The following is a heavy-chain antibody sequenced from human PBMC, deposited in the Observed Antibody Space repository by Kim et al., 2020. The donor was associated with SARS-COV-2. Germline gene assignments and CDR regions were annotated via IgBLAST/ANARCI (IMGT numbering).Heavy chain of an antibody. Sequence: GGSLRLSCAASGFTFTAYAMAWVHQAPGKGLDWVAVISKSGDETYYADSVKGRFTISRDDSKNTLHLQMNSLRADDTAVYHCVRYHRGPLYYFDYWGRGTLVTVSS. V-gene: IGHV3-23*01. CDR3: VRYHRGPLYYFDY. CDR1: GFTFTAYA. D-gene: IGHD3-10*01. CDR2: ISKSGDET. J-gene: IGHJ4*02.